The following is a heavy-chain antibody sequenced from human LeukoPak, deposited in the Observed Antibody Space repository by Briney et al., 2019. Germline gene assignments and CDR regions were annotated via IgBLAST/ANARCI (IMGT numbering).Heavy chain of an antibody. V-gene: IGHV4-59*11. CDR1: GGSISSHY. CDR3: ARALVGARYMDV. D-gene: IGHD1-26*01. J-gene: IGHJ6*03. Sequence: SSETLSLTCTVSGGSISSHYWSWIRQPPGKGLEWIGYIYYSGSTNYNPSLKSRVTISVDTSKNQFSLKLSSVTAADTAVYYCARALVGARYMDVWGKGTTVTVSS. CDR2: IYYSGST.